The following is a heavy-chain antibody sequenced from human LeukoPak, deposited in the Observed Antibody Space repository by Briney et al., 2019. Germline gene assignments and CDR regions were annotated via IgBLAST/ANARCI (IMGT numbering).Heavy chain of an antibody. V-gene: IGHV3-21*01. CDR1: GFTFSSYS. Sequence: PGGSLRLSCAASGFTFSSYSMNWVRQAPGKGLEWVSSISSSSSYIYYADSVKGRFTISRDNAKNSLYLQMNSLRAEDTAVYYCARDRGSGYYTGSPDAFDIWGQGTMVTVSS. CDR2: ISSSSSYI. CDR3: ARDRGSGYYTGSPDAFDI. J-gene: IGHJ3*02. D-gene: IGHD3-22*01.